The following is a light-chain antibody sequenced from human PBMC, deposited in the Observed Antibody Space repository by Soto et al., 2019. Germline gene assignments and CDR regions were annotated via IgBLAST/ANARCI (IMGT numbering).Light chain of an antibody. V-gene: IGKV3-20*01. CDR1: QSISRY. CDR3: QQYGSSSGT. CDR2: GAS. Sequence: IVLTQSPGTLSLSPGERTTLSCRASQSISRYLAWYQQKPGQGPRLLIYGASSRATGTPDRFSGSGSGTDFTLTINRLEPEDFAVYYCQQYGSSSGTFGQGTKVDIK. J-gene: IGKJ1*01.